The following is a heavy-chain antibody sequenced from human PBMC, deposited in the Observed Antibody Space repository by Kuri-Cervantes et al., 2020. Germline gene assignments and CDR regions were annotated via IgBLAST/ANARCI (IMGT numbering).Heavy chain of an antibody. V-gene: IGHV4-39*02. CDR2: IYYSGST. J-gene: IGHJ4*02. CDR1: GGSISSSSYY. Sequence: GSLRLSCTVSGGSISSSSYYWGWIRQPPGKGLEWIGSIYYSGSTYYNPSLKSRVTISVDTSKNQFSLKLSSVTAADTAVYYCARETRHDYAWGSYRYGGNYFDYWGQGTLVTVSS. CDR3: ARETRHDYAWGSYRYGGNYFDY. D-gene: IGHD3-16*02.